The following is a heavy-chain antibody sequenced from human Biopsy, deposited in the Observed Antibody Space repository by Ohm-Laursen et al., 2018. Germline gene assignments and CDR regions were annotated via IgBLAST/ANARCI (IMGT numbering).Heavy chain of an antibody. CDR2: IRPLNGDT. J-gene: IGHJ4*02. V-gene: IGHV1-18*01. CDR3: ARGEVTFGELIVSLDS. CDR1: GGGFKSYA. Sequence: ASVKVSCKASGGGFKSYALSWVRQAPGQGLEWMGWIRPLNGDTKYGQKFQDRVTMTTDTSTSTVYMELTSLRSDDTAVYYCARGEVTFGELIVSLDSWGQGTLVTVSS. D-gene: IGHD3-16*02.